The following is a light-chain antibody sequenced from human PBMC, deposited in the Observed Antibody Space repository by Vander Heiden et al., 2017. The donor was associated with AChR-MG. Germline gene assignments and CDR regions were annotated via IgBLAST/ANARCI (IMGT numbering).Light chain of an antibody. CDR3: QQTYSTPHT. Sequence: DIQMTQSPSSPYASVGDRVTITCRASQFVDTYIHWYQQKPGKAPKLLIYSASILQSGVPPRFIGSGSGTDFSLTISSLQPEDFATYHCQQTYSTPHTFGRGTQVEIK. CDR2: SAS. V-gene: IGKV1-39*01. CDR1: QFVDTY. J-gene: IGKJ1*01.